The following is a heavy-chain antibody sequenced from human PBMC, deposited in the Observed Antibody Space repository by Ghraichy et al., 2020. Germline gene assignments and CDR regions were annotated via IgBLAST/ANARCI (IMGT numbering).Heavy chain of an antibody. CDR1: GFTFSSYA. J-gene: IGHJ4*02. D-gene: IGHD6-25*01. V-gene: IGHV3-23*01. CDR3: ARTLLYSSGRHFDY. CDR2: ISGSADST. Sequence: GSLRLSCAASGFTFSSYAMTWVRQAPGKGLEWVSAISGSADSTYYTDSVKGRFTISSDNSKNTVYLQMSSLTAEDTAVYYCARTLLYSSGRHFDYWGPGTLVTVSS.